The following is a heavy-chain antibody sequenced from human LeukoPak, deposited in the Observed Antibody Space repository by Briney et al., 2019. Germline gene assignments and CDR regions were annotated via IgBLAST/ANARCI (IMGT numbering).Heavy chain of an antibody. CDR1: GFILSDHY. J-gene: IGHJ4*02. CDR3: ARDSVGATNYFDY. CDR2: TRNKANSYTT. V-gene: IGHV3-72*01. D-gene: IGHD1-26*01. Sequence: GGSLRLSCAASGFILSDHYIDWVRQAPGKGLEWVGRTRNKANSYTTEYAASVKGRFTISRDDPKNLLYLQMNSLKSEDTAVYYCARDSVGATNYFDYWGQGTLVTVSS.